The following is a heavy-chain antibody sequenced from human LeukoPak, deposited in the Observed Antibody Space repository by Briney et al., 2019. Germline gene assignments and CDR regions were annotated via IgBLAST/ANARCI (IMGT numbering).Heavy chain of an antibody. D-gene: IGHD6-13*01. CDR3: AKRSGVIAAAAGGF. CDR1: GFTFNSFA. Sequence: GGSLRLSCAASGFTFNSFAMSWVRQAPGKGLEWVSGISTSGGSAYYADSVKGRFTISRDNSKNTLYLQMNSLRAEDTAIYYCAKRSGVIAAAAGGFWGQGTLVTVSS. J-gene: IGHJ4*02. V-gene: IGHV3-23*01. CDR2: ISTSGGSA.